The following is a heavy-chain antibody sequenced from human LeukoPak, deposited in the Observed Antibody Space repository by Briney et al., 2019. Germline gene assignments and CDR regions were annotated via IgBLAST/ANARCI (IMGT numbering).Heavy chain of an antibody. J-gene: IGHJ5*02. D-gene: IGHD4-23*01. CDR1: GFTFSDSY. CDR3: ARVRGLTTVAIQRGSDWFDP. V-gene: IGHV3-11*04. Sequence: GGSLRLSCAASGFTFSDSYMTWIRQAPGKGLEWVSYISNSGSSMYYADSVKGRFTTSRYNAKSSLYLQMNSLRAEDTAVYYCARVRGLTTVAIQRGSDWFDPWGQGTLVTVSS. CDR2: ISNSGSSM.